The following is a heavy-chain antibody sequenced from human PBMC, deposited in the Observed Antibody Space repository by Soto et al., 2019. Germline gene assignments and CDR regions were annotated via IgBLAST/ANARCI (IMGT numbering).Heavy chain of an antibody. CDR1: GFTFSSYA. V-gene: IGHV3-30-3*01. CDR3: ARDLSPLSGDDAFDI. D-gene: IGHD2-15*01. J-gene: IGHJ3*02. CDR2: ISYDGSNK. Sequence: LRLSCAASGFTFSSYAMHWVRQAPGKGLEWVAVISYDGSNKYYADSVKGRFTISRDNSKNTLYLQMNSLRAEDTAVYYCARDLSPLSGDDAFDIWGQGTMVTVSS.